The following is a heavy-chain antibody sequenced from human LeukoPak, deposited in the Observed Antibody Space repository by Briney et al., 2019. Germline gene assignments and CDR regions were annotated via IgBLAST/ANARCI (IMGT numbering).Heavy chain of an antibody. CDR2: IYYSGST. J-gene: IGHJ3*02. CDR3: ARLLVVPAANDAFDI. V-gene: IGHV4-59*08. Sequence: KTSETLSLTCTASGGSISSYYWSWIRQPPGKGLEWIGYIYYSGSTNYNPSLKSRVTISVDTSKNQFSLKLSSVTAADTAVYYCARLLVVPAANDAFDIWGQGTMVTVSS. CDR1: GGSISSYY. D-gene: IGHD2-2*01.